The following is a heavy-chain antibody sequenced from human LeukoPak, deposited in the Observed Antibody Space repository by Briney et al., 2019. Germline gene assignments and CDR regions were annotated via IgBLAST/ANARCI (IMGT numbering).Heavy chain of an antibody. Sequence: PSETLSLTCTVSGGSISSYYWSWIRQPPGKGLEWIGYIYYSGSTNYNPSLKSRVTISVDTSKNQFSLKLSSVTAADTAMYYCARQGGIAARQYYYGMDVWGQGTTVTVSS. CDR3: ARQGGIAARQYYYGMDV. J-gene: IGHJ6*02. CDR2: IYYSGST. D-gene: IGHD6-6*01. V-gene: IGHV4-59*08. CDR1: GGSISSYY.